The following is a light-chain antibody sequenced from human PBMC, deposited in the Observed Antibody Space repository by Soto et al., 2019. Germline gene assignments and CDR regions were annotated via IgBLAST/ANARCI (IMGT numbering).Light chain of an antibody. V-gene: IGLV2-23*01. CDR1: SSDVGSYNL. Sequence: QSALTQPASVSGSPGQSITISCTGTSSDVGSYNLVSWYQQHPGKPPQLMIYDGSKRPSGVSNLFSGSKSDNAASLTISGLQADDEADYYCGSDAGSSTWVFGGGTKLTVL. J-gene: IGLJ3*02. CDR2: DGS. CDR3: GSDAGSSTWV.